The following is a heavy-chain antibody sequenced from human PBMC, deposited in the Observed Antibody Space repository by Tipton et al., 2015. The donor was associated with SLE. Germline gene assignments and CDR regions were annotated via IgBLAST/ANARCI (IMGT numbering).Heavy chain of an antibody. J-gene: IGHJ2*01. D-gene: IGHD3-16*01. Sequence: QLVQSGAEVKKPGASVKVSCKASGYTFTGYSIHWVRQAPGKGLEYVAVIGGDAFTTKYANSVNGRFSISRDNSKNTVYLQMGRLRTEDTAIYYCAREGGPLESWYFDLWGRGTLVTVSS. CDR1: GYTFTGYS. CDR3: AREGGPLESWYFDL. V-gene: IGHV3-64*01. CDR2: IGGDAFTT.